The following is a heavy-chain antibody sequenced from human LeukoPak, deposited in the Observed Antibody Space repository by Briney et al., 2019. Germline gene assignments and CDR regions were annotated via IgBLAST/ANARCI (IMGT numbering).Heavy chain of an antibody. D-gene: IGHD3-10*01. V-gene: IGHV1-2*02. J-gene: IGHJ4*02. CDR2: ILPDGRDT. Sequence: ASVKVSCEASGYTFAAHHIHWVRQAPGQGLEWMGWILPDGRDTKYSQEFQDRMTLTTDTSTNTAYMELSSLIPDDTAVYYCSGRYGPGPVWGQGTLISASP. CDR3: SGRYGPGPV. CDR1: GYTFAAHH.